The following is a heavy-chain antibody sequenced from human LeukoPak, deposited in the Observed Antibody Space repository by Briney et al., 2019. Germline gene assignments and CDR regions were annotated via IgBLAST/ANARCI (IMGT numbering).Heavy chain of an antibody. Sequence: GGSLRLSCAASGFTFSSYWMHWLRQEPRKGLVWVSRISTDGSSRSYADSVKGRFTISRDNGKNTLYLQMNSLTADDTAVYYCAKGHSDYGTGFDLWGQGTLVTVPS. CDR3: AKGHSDYGTGFDL. V-gene: IGHV3-74*01. CDR1: GFTFSSYW. D-gene: IGHD4-17*01. J-gene: IGHJ4*02. CDR2: ISTDGSSR.